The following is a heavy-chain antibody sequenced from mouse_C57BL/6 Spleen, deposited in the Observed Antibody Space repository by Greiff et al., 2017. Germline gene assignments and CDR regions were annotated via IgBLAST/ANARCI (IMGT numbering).Heavy chain of an antibody. CDR1: GFTFSSYA. D-gene: IGHD2-4*01. CDR2: ISDGGSYT. CDR3: AREGYDYDSYWYFDV. Sequence: EVKVVESGGGLVKPGGSLKLSCAASGFTFSSYAMSWVRQTPEKRLEWVATISDGGSYTYYPDNVKGRFTISRDNAKNNLYLQMSHLKSEDTAMYYCAREGYDYDSYWYFDVWGTGTTVTVSS. J-gene: IGHJ1*03. V-gene: IGHV5-4*01.